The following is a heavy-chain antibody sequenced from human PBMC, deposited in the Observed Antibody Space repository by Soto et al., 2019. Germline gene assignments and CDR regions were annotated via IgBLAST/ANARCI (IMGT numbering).Heavy chain of an antibody. D-gene: IGHD3-9*01. V-gene: IGHV1-18*01. CDR2: ISAYNGNT. J-gene: IGHJ6*03. CDR1: GYAFTSYG. CDR3: ARRYYDTHYYYMDV. Sequence: ASVKVSCKASGYAFTSYGISWVRQAPGQGLEWMGWISAYNGNTNYAQKLQGRVTMTTDTSTSTAYVELSSLRSEDTAVYYCARRYYDTHYYYMDVWGKGTTVIVSS.